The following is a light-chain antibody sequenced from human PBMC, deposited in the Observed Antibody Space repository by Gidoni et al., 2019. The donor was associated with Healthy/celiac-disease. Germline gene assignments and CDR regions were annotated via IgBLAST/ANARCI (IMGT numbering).Light chain of an antibody. Sequence: DIVMTQSPASLAVSLCESATINCKSSQSGLYSSNNKNYLAWYQQKPGQPPKLLIYWASTRESGVPDRFSGSGSGTDFTITISSLQAEDVAVYYCQQYYSTPQTFGQGTKVEIK. CDR1: QSGLYSSNNKNY. CDR3: QQYYSTPQT. V-gene: IGKV4-1*01. J-gene: IGKJ1*01. CDR2: WAS.